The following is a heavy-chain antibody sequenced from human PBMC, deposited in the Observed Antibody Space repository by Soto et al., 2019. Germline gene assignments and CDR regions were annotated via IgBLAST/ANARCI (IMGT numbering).Heavy chain of an antibody. CDR3: VKVSTFYDILTGYYSTNFFDP. D-gene: IGHD3-9*01. CDR2: ISSDGDIT. V-gene: IGHV3-64D*06. CDR1: GFTFREYS. J-gene: IGHJ5*02. Sequence: PGGSLSLSCSASGFTFREYSMHWVRHAPGKGLQYVSTISSDGDITYYADSVKGRFTISRDNSKNTLYLQMNSLRPEDTAVYYCVKVSTFYDILTGYYSTNFFDPWGQGTLVTVS.